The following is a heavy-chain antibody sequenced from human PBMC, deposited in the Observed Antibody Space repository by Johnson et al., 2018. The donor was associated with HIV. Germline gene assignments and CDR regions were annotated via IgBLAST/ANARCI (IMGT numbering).Heavy chain of an antibody. V-gene: IGHV3-66*01. Sequence: VQLVESGGGLVQPGGSLSLSCAASGFTVSSNYMSWVRQAPGKGLEWVSILHRDGTTYYADSVKGRFTISRDNSKNTLYLQMKRLRVEDTAVYYCARDDLDNSGHLMAFDMWGQGTMVTVSS. CDR1: GFTVSSNY. J-gene: IGHJ3*02. CDR3: ARDDLDNSGHLMAFDM. D-gene: IGHD1-26*01. CDR2: LHRDGTT.